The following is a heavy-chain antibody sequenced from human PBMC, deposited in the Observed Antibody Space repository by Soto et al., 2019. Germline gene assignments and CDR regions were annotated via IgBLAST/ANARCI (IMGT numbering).Heavy chain of an antibody. CDR1: GYTFTSYG. CDR3: SRTPDIAVAGNNWFDP. D-gene: IGHD6-19*01. V-gene: IGHV1-18*01. J-gene: IGHJ5*02. Sequence: ASVKVSCKASGYTFTSYGISWVRQAPGQGLEWMGWISAYNGNTNYAQKLQGRVTMTTDTSTSTAYMELRSLRSDDTAVYYCSRTPDIAVAGNNWFDPWGQGTLVTVSS. CDR2: ISAYNGNT.